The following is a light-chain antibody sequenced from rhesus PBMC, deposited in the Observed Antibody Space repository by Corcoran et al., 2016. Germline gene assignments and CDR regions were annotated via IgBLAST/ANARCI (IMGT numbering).Light chain of an antibody. V-gene: IGKV1-28*03. Sequence: DIQMTQSPSSLSASVGDTVTITCRASQGISSYFNWFQQKPGKAPKLLIYAASSLESGVPSRFSGSGSGTDFTLTISSLQPEDFAVYYCLQHNSYPLTFGGGTKVELK. J-gene: IGKJ4*01. CDR3: LQHNSYPLT. CDR1: QGISSY. CDR2: AAS.